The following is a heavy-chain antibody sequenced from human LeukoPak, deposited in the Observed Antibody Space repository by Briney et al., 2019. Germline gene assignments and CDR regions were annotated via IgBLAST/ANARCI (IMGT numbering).Heavy chain of an antibody. J-gene: IGHJ6*03. D-gene: IGHD3-10*01. Sequence: KPSETLSLTCTVSGGSISSGSYYWSWIRQPAGKGLEWIGRIYTSGSTNYNPSLKSRVTISVDTSKNQFSLKLSSVTAADTAVYYCAREPLWFGEGYYMDVWGKGTTVTISS. CDR2: IYTSGST. V-gene: IGHV4-61*02. CDR1: GGSISSGSYY. CDR3: AREPLWFGEGYYMDV.